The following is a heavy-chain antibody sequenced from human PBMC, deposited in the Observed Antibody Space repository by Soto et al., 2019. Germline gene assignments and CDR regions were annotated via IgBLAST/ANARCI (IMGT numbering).Heavy chain of an antibody. CDR1: GGSFSGYY. V-gene: IGHV4-34*01. CDR3: AGTHYAFSSGYRAFDF. Sequence: PSETLSLTCAVSGGSFSGYYWTWIRQPPGKGLEWIGEINHSGSPNYTPSLKSRVAISVDTSTNQFSLKLSFVTDADTAVYFCAGTHYAFSSGYRAFDFWGQGTLVTVSS. D-gene: IGHD3-3*01. CDR2: INHSGSP. J-gene: IGHJ4*02.